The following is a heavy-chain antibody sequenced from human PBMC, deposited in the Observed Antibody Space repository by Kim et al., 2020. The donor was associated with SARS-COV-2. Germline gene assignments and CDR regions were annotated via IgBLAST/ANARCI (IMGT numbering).Heavy chain of an antibody. CDR1: GGSISNYY. D-gene: IGHD4-17*01. CDR3: FKGEDYADPFDS. CDR2: IYNSGST. Sequence: SETLSLTCIVSGGSISNYYWSWIRQPPGKGLEWIGYIYNSGSTKYNPALKSRVAISVNTSKNQFSLKVTSVSAADMAVYYCFKGEDYADPFDSSGQGTL. J-gene: IGHJ4*02. V-gene: IGHV4-4*09.